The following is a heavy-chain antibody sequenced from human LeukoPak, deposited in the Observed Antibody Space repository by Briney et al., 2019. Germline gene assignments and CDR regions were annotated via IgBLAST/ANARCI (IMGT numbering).Heavy chain of an antibody. Sequence: ASVKVSCKASGYTFTDYYMHWVRQAPEQGLEWMGWIDPNSGGTNYAQKFQGRVTMTRDTSVSTAYMELTSLRSDDTAVYYCARPYYYDRSGEFDSWGQGTLVTVSS. CDR1: GYTFTDYY. D-gene: IGHD3-22*01. J-gene: IGHJ4*02. CDR3: ARPYYYDRSGEFDS. V-gene: IGHV1-2*02. CDR2: IDPNSGGT.